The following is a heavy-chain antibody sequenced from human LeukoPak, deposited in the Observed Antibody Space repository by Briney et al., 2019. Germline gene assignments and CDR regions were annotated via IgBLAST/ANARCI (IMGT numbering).Heavy chain of an antibody. CDR1: GFTFSSYS. CDR2: ISSSSTI. J-gene: IGHJ4*02. CDR3: ARGPGAGGLDY. Sequence: GGSLRLSCAASGFTFSSYSMNWVRQAPGKGLEWVSYISSSSTIYYADSVKGRFTISRDNAKNSLYLQMNSLRAEDTAVYYCARGPGAGGLDYWGQGTLVTVSS. V-gene: IGHV3-48*01. D-gene: IGHD1-26*01.